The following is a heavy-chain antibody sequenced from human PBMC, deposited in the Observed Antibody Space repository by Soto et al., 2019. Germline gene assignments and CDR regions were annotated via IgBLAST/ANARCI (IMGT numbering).Heavy chain of an antibody. Sequence: QVQLQESGPGLVKPSQTLSLTCTVSGGSISSGGYYWSWIRQHPGKGLEWIGYIYYSGSTYYNPSPKSRVTISVDTSKNQFSLKLSSVTAADTAVYYCARCVDGDYVYWFDPWGQGTLVTVSS. J-gene: IGHJ5*02. CDR1: GGSISSGGYY. D-gene: IGHD4-17*01. CDR3: ARCVDGDYVYWFDP. CDR2: IYYSGST. V-gene: IGHV4-31*03.